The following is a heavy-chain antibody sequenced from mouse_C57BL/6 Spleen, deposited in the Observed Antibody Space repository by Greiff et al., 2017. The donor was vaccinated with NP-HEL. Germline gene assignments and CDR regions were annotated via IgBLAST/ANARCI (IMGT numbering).Heavy chain of an antibody. Sequence: VQLQQSGPELVKPGASVKISCKASGYAFSSSWMNWVKQRPGKGLVWIGRIYPGDGDTNYNGKFKGKATLTADKSSSTAYMQLSSLTSEDSAVYFCARRGTGGYFDYWGQGTTLTVSS. D-gene: IGHD3-3*01. J-gene: IGHJ2*01. V-gene: IGHV1-82*01. CDR3: ARRGTGGYFDY. CDR2: IYPGDGDT. CDR1: GYAFSSSW.